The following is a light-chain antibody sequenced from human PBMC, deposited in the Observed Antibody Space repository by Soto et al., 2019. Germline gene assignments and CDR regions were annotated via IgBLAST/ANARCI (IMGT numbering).Light chain of an antibody. Sequence: EIVLTQSPGTLSLSPGERATLSYRASQSVSSSYLAWYQQKPGQAPRLLIYDASNRATGIPARFSGSGSGTDFTLTISSLEPEDFAVYYCQQRSNWPLTFGQGTRLEIK. CDR2: DAS. V-gene: IGKV3D-20*02. J-gene: IGKJ5*01. CDR3: QQRSNWPLT. CDR1: QSVSSSY.